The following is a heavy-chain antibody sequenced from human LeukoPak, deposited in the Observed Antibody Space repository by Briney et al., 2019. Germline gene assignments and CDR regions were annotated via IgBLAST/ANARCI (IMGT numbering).Heavy chain of an antibody. J-gene: IGHJ4*02. D-gene: IGHD2-2*01. CDR3: ARTSRDYFDY. CDR2: IYYSGST. CDR1: GGSISSGGYY. V-gene: IGHV4-61*08. Sequence: SETLSLTCTVSGGSISSGGYYWSWIRQPPGKGLEWIGYIYYSGSTNYNPSLKSRVTISVDTSKNQFSLKLSSVTAADTAVYYCARTSRDYFDYWGQGTLVTVSS.